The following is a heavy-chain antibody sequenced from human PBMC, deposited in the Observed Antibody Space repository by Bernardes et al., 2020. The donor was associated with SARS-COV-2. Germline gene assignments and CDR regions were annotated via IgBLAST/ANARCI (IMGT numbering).Heavy chain of an antibody. CDR2: IYYSGST. D-gene: IGHD5-18*01. CDR1: GGSTSSGGYY. CDR3: ARGIQLWFNFDI. J-gene: IGHJ4*02. Sequence: SEPLSLTCTVSGGSTSSGGYYWSWLLQRPGEGLEWIGYIYYSGSTYYTPSLKSRVTISLDTSQNQFSLKLSSVTAADTAVYYCARGIQLWFNFDIWGQGTLVTVSS. V-gene: IGHV4-31*03.